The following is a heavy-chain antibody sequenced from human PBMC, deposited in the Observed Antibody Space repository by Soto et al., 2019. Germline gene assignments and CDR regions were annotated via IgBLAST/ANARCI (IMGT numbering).Heavy chain of an antibody. CDR1: GGSISSGGYS. CDR2: IYHSGST. V-gene: IGHV4-30-2*01. D-gene: IGHD3-16*01. CDR3: ARASRGRGNWFDP. Sequence: SETLSLTCAGSGGSISSGGYSWSWIRQPPGRGLEWIGYIYHSGSTYYNPSLKSRVTISVDRSKNQFSLKLSSVTAADTAVYYCARASRGRGNWFDPWVQGTLVTVSS. J-gene: IGHJ5*02.